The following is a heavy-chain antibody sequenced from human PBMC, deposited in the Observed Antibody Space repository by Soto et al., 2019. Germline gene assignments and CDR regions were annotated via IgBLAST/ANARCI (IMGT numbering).Heavy chain of an antibody. V-gene: IGHV4-39*01. Sequence: SETLALTCTVSGGSISSSSYYWGWIRQPPGKGLEWIGSIYYSGSTYYNPSLKSRVTISVDTSKNQFSLKLSSVTAADTAVCYCARPTCSSTSCYAGNWFDPWGQGTLVTVSS. CDR2: IYYSGST. CDR1: GGSISSSSYY. CDR3: ARPTCSSTSCYAGNWFDP. D-gene: IGHD2-2*01. J-gene: IGHJ5*02.